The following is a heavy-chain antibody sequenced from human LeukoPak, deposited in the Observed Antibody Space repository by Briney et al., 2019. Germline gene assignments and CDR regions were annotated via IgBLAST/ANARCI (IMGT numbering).Heavy chain of an antibody. CDR3: ARAGFSSGWSWGYYGMDV. CDR2: INPSGGST. CDR1: GYTFTSYY. V-gene: IGHV1-46*01. J-gene: IGHJ6*04. Sequence: ASVKVSCTASGYTFTSYYMHWVRQAPGQGLEWMGIINPSGGSTSYAQKFQGRVTMTRDTSTSTVYMELSSLRSEDTAVYYCARAGFSSGWSWGYYGMDVWGKGTTVTVSS. D-gene: IGHD6-19*01.